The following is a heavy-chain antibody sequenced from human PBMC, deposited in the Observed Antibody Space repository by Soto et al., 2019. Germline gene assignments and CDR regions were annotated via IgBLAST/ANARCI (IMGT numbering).Heavy chain of an antibody. CDR3: ARPRTTVVTPLDAFDI. V-gene: IGHV3-33*01. J-gene: IGHJ3*02. Sequence: QAQLVESGGGVVQPGRSLRLSCAASGFSFSNYGMHWVRQAPGKGLEWVALIWLDGSNENYADFVKDRVTISRDNFNNTPYLQMSSLRAEDTAVYYCARPRTTVVTPLDAFDIWGQGTMVTVSS. CDR1: GFSFSNYG. D-gene: IGHD4-17*01. CDR2: IWLDGSNE.